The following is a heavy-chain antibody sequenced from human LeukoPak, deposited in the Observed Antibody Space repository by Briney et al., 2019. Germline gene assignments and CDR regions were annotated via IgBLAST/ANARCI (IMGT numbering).Heavy chain of an antibody. J-gene: IGHJ4*02. CDR1: GFTFNSYG. V-gene: IGHV3-30*02. D-gene: IGHD6-19*01. Sequence: GGSLRLSCAASGFTFNSYGMHWVRQAPGKGLEWVAFIRDDGSDKHYADSVKGRFTISRDNSKNTLYLQMNSLRAEETAVYYCARILSSAWGELGYWGQGTLVTVSS. CDR3: ARILSSAWGELGY. CDR2: IRDDGSDK.